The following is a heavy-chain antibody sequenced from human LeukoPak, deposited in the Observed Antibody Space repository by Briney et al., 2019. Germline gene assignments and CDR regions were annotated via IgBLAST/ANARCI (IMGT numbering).Heavy chain of an antibody. CDR2: MYLGGTT. J-gene: IGHJ4*02. Sequence: SGTLSLTCIVSGGSISSLNLWSWLRQPPGKGLEWIGEMYLGGTTNFNPSLKGRVTILIDKSKNQLSLQLTSVTAADTAVYYCAGLEGRYSTDWFYFFDYWGQGALVTVSS. CDR1: GGSISSLNL. D-gene: IGHD6-19*01. V-gene: IGHV4-4*02. CDR3: AGLEGRYSTDWFYFFDY.